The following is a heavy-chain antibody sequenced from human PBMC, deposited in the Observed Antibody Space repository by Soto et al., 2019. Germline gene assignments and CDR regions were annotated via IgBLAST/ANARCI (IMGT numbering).Heavy chain of an antibody. CDR1: GQTVTDLS. CDR3: ATENTRRGLTLFGVVIAALYY. CDR2: FDPEDGET. V-gene: IGHV1-24*01. J-gene: IGHJ4*02. Sequence: GASVKVSCTVSGQTVTDLSMHWVRLAPGGGLEWMGRFDPEDGETIYAEKFQGRLTMTEDTSTDTAYMELNSLTYEDTALYYCATENTRRGLTLFGVVIAALYYWGQGTLVTVSS. D-gene: IGHD3-3*01.